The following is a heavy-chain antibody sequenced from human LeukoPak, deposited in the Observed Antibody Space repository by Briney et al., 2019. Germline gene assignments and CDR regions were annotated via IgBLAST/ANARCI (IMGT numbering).Heavy chain of an antibody. CDR2: MNPNSGNT. J-gene: IGHJ4*02. Sequence: RASVKVSCKASGYTFTSYDINWVRQATGQGLEWMGWMNPNSGNTGYAQKFQGRVTMTRNTSISAAYMELSSLRSEDTAVYYCARARVRSLTLLDYWGQGTLVTVSS. CDR3: ARARVRSLTLLDY. CDR1: GYTFTSYD. D-gene: IGHD3-10*01. V-gene: IGHV1-8*01.